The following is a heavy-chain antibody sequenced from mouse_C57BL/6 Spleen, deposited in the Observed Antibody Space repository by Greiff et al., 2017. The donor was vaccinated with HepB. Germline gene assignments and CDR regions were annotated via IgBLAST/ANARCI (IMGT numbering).Heavy chain of an antibody. CDR2: IYPGSGST. CDR3: ARAYYYGSSLWFAY. CDR1: GYTFTSYW. Sequence: VQLQQSGAELVKPGASVKMSCKASGYTFTSYWITWVKQRPGQGLEWIGDIYPGSGSTNYNEKFKSKATLTVDTSSSTAYMQLSSLTSEDSAVYYCARAYYYGSSLWFAYWGQGTLVTVSA. V-gene: IGHV1-55*01. J-gene: IGHJ3*01. D-gene: IGHD1-1*01.